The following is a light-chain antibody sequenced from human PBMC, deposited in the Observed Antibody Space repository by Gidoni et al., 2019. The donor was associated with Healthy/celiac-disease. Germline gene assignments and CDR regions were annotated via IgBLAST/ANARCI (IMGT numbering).Light chain of an antibody. CDR2: AAS. Sequence: IQLTQSPSFLSASVGDRVTITCRASQRISSYLAWYQQKPGKAPKLLIYAASTLQSGVPSRFSGSGSGTDFTLTISSLQPEDFATYYCQQLNSYPLFTFXPXTKVDIK. CDR3: QQLNSYPLFT. V-gene: IGKV1-9*01. CDR1: QRISSY. J-gene: IGKJ3*01.